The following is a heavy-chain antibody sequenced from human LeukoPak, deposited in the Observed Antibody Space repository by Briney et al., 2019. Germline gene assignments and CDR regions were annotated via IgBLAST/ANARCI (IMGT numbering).Heavy chain of an antibody. V-gene: IGHV1-2*02. CDR2: INPNSGGT. Sequence: ASVKVSCKASGYTFTGYYMHWVRQAPGQGLEWMGWINPNSGGTNYAQKFQGRVTMTRDTSISTAYMELSRLRSDDTAVYYCASRMGGGTTGGAFDIWGQGTMVTVSS. CDR1: GYTFTGYY. CDR3: ASRMGGGTTGGAFDI. J-gene: IGHJ3*02. D-gene: IGHD1-1*01.